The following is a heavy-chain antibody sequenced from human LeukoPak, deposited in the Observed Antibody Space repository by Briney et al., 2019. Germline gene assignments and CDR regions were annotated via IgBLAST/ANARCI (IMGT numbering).Heavy chain of an antibody. D-gene: IGHD2-2*01. Sequence: ASVKVSCKASGYTFTSYDINWVRQATGQGLEWMGWMNPNSGNTGYAQKFQGRVTITRNTSISTAYMELSSLRSEDTAVYYCARGGRCSSTSCQYSWFDPWGQGTLVTVSS. CDR2: MNPNSGNT. CDR3: ARGGRCSSTSCQYSWFDP. J-gene: IGHJ5*02. CDR1: GYTFTSYD. V-gene: IGHV1-8*03.